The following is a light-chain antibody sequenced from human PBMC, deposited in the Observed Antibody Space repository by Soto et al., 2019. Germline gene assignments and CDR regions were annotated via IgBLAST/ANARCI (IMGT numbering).Light chain of an antibody. CDR3: SSYTTSNTRQIV. V-gene: IGLV2-14*03. Sequence: QSVLTQPASVSGSPGQSSTFSCTGTSSDVGGYNYVSWYQHHPGKAPKLMIYDVSNRPSGVSNRFSGSKSGNTASLTISGLQPEDEADYYCSSYTTSNTRQIVFGTGTKVTVL. CDR2: DVS. J-gene: IGLJ1*01. CDR1: SSDVGGYNY.